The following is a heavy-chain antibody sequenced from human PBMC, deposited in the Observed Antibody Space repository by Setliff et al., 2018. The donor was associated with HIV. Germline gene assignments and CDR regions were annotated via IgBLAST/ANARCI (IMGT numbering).Heavy chain of an antibody. J-gene: IGHJ4*02. CDR3: ARRTPPEFDF. CDR1: GGSISSGGYY. Sequence: SETLSLTCTVSGGSISSGGYYWSWIRQHPNKGLEWIGYIYYSGSAYYNPSLKSRVTISFDTSKRQFSLKLRSVTAADTAVYYCARRTPPEFDFWSQGILVTV. D-gene: IGHD1-7*01. CDR2: IYYSGSA. V-gene: IGHV4-31*03.